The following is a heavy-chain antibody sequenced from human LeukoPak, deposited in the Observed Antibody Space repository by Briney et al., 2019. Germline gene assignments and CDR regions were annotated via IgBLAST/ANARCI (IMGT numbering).Heavy chain of an antibody. CDR1: GGSFSGYY. D-gene: IGHD6-25*01. CDR2: INHSGST. V-gene: IGHV4-34*01. CDR3: ARGRGFIGIAAYYFDY. Sequence: SETLSLTCAVYGGSFSGYYWSWIRQPPGKELEWIGEINHSGSTNYNPSLKSRVTISVDTSKNQFSLKLSSVTAADTAVYYCARGRGFIGIAAYYFDYWGQGTLVTVSS. J-gene: IGHJ4*02.